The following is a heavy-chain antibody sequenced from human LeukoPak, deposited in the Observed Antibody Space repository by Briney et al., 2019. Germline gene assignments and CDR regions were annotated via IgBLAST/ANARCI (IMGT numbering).Heavy chain of an antibody. CDR3: ARGPFQYCRSTNCSFYP. D-gene: IGHD2-2*01. J-gene: IGHJ5*02. CDR1: GGTFSRYA. Sequence: SVKVSCKASGGTFSRYAISWVRQAPGQGLEWMGGITPMFGTANYAQKFQGRVTITTDESTSTAYMELSSLRSEDTAVYYCARGPFQYCRSTNCSFYPWGQGTLVTVSS. CDR2: ITPMFGTA. V-gene: IGHV1-69*05.